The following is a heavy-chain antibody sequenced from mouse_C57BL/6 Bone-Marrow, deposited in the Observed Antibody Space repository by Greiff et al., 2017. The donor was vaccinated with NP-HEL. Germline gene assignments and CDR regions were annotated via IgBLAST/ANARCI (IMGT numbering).Heavy chain of an antibody. CDR1: GFSLTSYG. CDR3: AIDYDDACAD. Sequence: VKLLESGPGLVAPSQSLSITCTVSGFSLTSYGVDWVRQPPGQGLEWLGVIWGGGSTNYNSALMSRLSIRKENYKSKVFLKMNSRQTDDTATYYCAIDYDDACADWGQGTLVTVAA. J-gene: IGHJ3*01. CDR2: IWGGGST. D-gene: IGHD2-4*01. V-gene: IGHV2-9*01.